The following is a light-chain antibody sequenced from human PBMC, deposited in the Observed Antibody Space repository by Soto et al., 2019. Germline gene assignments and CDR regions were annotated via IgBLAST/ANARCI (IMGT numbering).Light chain of an antibody. Sequence: EIVLTQSPATLSLSPGERATLSCRASQSVSTYLGWYQQKPGQAPRLLIYDASNRATGIPARFSGSGSGTDFTLTNSSLEPEDFAIYHCQHRNGWPHTFGQGTKLEIK. J-gene: IGKJ2*01. V-gene: IGKV3-11*01. CDR2: DAS. CDR3: QHRNGWPHT. CDR1: QSVSTY.